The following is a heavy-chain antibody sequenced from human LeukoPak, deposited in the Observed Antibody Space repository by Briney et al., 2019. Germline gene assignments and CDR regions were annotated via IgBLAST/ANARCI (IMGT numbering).Heavy chain of an antibody. J-gene: IGHJ4*02. D-gene: IGHD5-24*01. CDR3: ARGEGYNHSPFDY. CDR1: GGSISSSSYY. Sequence: SETLSLTCTVSGGSISSSSYYWGWIRQPPGKGLEWIGSIYYSGSTYYNPSLKSRVTISVDTSKNQFSLKLSSVTAADTAVYYCARGEGYNHSPFDYWGQGTLVTVSS. CDR2: IYYSGST. V-gene: IGHV4-39*07.